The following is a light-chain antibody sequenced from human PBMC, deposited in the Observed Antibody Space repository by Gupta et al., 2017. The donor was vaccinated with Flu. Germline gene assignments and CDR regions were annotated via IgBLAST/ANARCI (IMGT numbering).Light chain of an antibody. Sequence: ELVFTQSPGPLSSSPGESATLSCRASQSLGSYLAWYQQKPGQAPRLFIYDTSTSTAGVPIRFSGSGSGTDFTLTISSLEPEDFAVYYCQQHTTWPLTFGGGTKVEMK. CDR1: QSLGSY. CDR3: QQHTTWPLT. J-gene: IGKJ4*01. CDR2: DTS. V-gene: IGKV3-11*01.